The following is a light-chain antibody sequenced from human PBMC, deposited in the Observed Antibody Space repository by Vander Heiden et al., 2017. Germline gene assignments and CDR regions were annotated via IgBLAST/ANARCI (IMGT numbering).Light chain of an antibody. J-gene: IGKJ1*01. CDR2: AAS. CDR3: QQYNDWWT. V-gene: IGKV3-15*01. CDR1: QNVATH. Sequence: EIVMTQSPVTLSVSQGERDTLSCWASQNVATHLAWYQQKPGQPPRLLIYAASARATGIPARFSGSGSGTEFTLTISSLQSEDFAVYYCQQYNDWWTFGQGTKVEI.